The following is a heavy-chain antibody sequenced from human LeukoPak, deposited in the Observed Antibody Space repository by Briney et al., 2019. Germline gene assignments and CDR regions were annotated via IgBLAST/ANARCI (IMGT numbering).Heavy chain of an antibody. Sequence: ASVKVSCKASGYIFTGYYMHWVRQALGQGLEWMGWINPNSGGTNYAQKFQGWVTMTRDTSISTAYMELSKVRSDDTAVYYCARGHEGYGDPWYFDYWGQGTLVTVSS. J-gene: IGHJ4*02. CDR2: INPNSGGT. CDR3: ARGHEGYGDPWYFDY. CDR1: GYIFTGYY. V-gene: IGHV1-2*04. D-gene: IGHD4-17*01.